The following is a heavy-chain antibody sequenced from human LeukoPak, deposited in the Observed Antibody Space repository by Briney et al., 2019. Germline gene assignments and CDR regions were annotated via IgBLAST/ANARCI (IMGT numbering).Heavy chain of an antibody. Sequence: SETLSLTCAVSGGSISSGGYSWSWIRQPPGKGLEWIGYIYHSGSTYYNPSLKSRVTISVDTSKNQFSLKLSSVTAADTAVYYCARGRNVGDSSNHAKKGDLDYWGQGTLATVSS. V-gene: IGHV4-30-2*01. CDR3: ARGRNVGDSSNHAKKGDLDY. D-gene: IGHD4-17*01. CDR2: IYHSGST. CDR1: GGSISSGGYS. J-gene: IGHJ4*02.